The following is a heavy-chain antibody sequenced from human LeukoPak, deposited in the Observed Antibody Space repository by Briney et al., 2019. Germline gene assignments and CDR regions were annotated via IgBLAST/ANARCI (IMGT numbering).Heavy chain of an antibody. Sequence: SETLSLTCAVSGGSFSGYYWTWIRQPPGKGLEWIGQISHSGNTNYNPSLKSRVTISIDTSKNQFSLRLISVTAADTAVYYCASVGYYHSSSFDMWGQGTMVTVSS. CDR3: ASVGYYHSSSFDM. J-gene: IGHJ3*02. CDR2: ISHSGNT. CDR1: GGSFSGYY. D-gene: IGHD3-22*01. V-gene: IGHV4-34*01.